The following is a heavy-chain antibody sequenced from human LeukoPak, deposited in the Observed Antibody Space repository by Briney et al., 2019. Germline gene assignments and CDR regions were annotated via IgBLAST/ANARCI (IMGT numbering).Heavy chain of an antibody. CDR3: ARYNMDV. CDR1: GFIFNNHW. Sequence: GGSLRLSCAASGFIFNNHWMIWVRQAPGKGLEWVANINEAGSEEYYLDSVKGRFTVSRDNAENSLYLQMNSLRVEDTGVYYCARYNMDVWGQGTTVTVSS. D-gene: IGHD1-14*01. J-gene: IGHJ6*02. CDR2: INEAGSEE. V-gene: IGHV3-7*01.